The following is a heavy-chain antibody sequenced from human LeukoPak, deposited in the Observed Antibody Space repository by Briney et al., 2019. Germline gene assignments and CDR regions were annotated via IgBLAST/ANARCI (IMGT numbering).Heavy chain of an antibody. D-gene: IGHD3-3*01. CDR2: IIPILGIA. Sequence: EASVKVSCKASGGTFSSYAISWVRQAPGQGPEWMGRIIPILGIANYAQKFQGRVTITADKSTSTAYMELSSLRSEDTAVYYCASPGIRFLEWLYFDYWGQGTLVTVSS. J-gene: IGHJ4*02. CDR3: ASPGIRFLEWLYFDY. CDR1: GGTFSSYA. V-gene: IGHV1-69*04.